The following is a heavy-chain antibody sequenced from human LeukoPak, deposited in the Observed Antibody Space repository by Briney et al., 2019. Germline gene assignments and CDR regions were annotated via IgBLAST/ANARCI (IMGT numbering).Heavy chain of an antibody. V-gene: IGHV3-30*03. D-gene: IGHD3-9*01. Sequence: GGSLRLSCAASGFTFSTYGMHWVRQAPGKGLEWVALISYDGSNKYYADSVKGRFTISRDNSKNTLFLQMNSLRAEDTAVYYCARGWLPSDISMKWGQGTMVTVSS. CDR1: GFTFSTYG. CDR2: ISYDGSNK. CDR3: ARGWLPSDISMK. J-gene: IGHJ3*01.